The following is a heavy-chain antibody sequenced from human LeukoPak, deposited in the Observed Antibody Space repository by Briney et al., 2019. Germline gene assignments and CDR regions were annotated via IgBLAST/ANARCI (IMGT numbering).Heavy chain of an antibody. CDR2: ISDDGVNK. V-gene: IGHV3-30*03. Sequence: PGGSLRLSCAASGFTFSSFSMNWVRQAPGKGLEWVAVISDDGVNKYHADSVKGRFTVSRDNSKNTVYLQMNSLRDEDAAVYYCARDRGGYNPIGVDFWGQGTLVTVSS. J-gene: IGHJ4*02. CDR3: ARDRGGYNPIGVDF. CDR1: GFTFSSFS. D-gene: IGHD5-24*01.